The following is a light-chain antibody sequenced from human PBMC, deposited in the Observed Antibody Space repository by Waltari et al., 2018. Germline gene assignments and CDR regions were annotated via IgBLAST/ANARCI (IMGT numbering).Light chain of an antibody. J-gene: IGKJ1*01. V-gene: IGKV1-5*03. CDR2: RAS. Sequence: DIQMTQSPSTLSASVGDRVSITCRASQVIGTYLAWYQQKPGKAPKPLIYRASTLESGVPFRFSGSGSGTEFTLTISSLQPDDFATYYCQQYDSFSPVTFGQGTRVDIK. CDR3: QQYDSFSPVT. CDR1: QVIGTY.